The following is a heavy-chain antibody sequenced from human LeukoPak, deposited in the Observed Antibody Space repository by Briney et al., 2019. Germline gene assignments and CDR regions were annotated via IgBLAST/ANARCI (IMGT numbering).Heavy chain of an antibody. CDR1: GFTFSSYA. CDR3: ARDGSDDNFDY. Sequence: GGSLRLSCAASGFTFSSYAMHWVRQAPGKGLEWVAVISYDGSNKYYADSVKGRFTISRDNSKNTLYLQMNSLRAEDTAVYYCARDGSDDNFDYWGQGTLVTVSS. CDR2: ISYDGSNK. V-gene: IGHV3-30-3*01. D-gene: IGHD3-10*01. J-gene: IGHJ4*02.